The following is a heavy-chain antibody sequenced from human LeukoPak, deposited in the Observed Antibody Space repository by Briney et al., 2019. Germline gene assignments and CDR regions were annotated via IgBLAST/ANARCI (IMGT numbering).Heavy chain of an antibody. D-gene: IGHD6-13*01. V-gene: IGHV4-59*01. J-gene: IGHJ4*01. CDR3: ARVRGDRSSWYGMDY. Sequence: PSETLSLTCNVTGGSISPYYWSWIGQPPGKGLEWIGYIYYIGSTNYNPSLKSRVTISVDTSKNQFSLKLSSVTAADTAIYYCARVRGDRSSWYGMDYWGHGTLVTVSS. CDR1: GGSISPYY. CDR2: IYYIGST.